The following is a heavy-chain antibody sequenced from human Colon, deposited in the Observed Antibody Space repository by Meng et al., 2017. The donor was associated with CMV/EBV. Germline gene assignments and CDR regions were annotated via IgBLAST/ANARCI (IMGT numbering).Heavy chain of an antibody. Sequence: GESLKISCAASGFTFITYEMNWVRQAPGKGLEWVSYISGSGSAIYYADSVKGRFTISRDNAKNLLSLQLSSLRAEDTAVYYCARDLYKTTVPNWGQGTLVTVSS. V-gene: IGHV3-48*03. D-gene: IGHD4-17*01. J-gene: IGHJ4*02. CDR3: ARDLYKTTVPN. CDR1: GFTFITYE. CDR2: ISGSGSAI.